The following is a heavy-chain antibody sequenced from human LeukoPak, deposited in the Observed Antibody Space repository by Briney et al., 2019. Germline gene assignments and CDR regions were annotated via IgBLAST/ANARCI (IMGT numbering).Heavy chain of an antibody. V-gene: IGHV3-11*01. Sequence: GGSLRLSCAASGFTFSDYYMSWIRQAPGKGLEWVSYISSSGSTIYYADSVKGRFTISRDNAKNPLYLQMNSLRAEDTAVYYCAKEEPNSYGHESFDYWGQGTLVTVSS. CDR1: GFTFSDYY. CDR2: ISSSGSTI. CDR3: AKEEPNSYGHESFDY. J-gene: IGHJ4*02. D-gene: IGHD5-18*01.